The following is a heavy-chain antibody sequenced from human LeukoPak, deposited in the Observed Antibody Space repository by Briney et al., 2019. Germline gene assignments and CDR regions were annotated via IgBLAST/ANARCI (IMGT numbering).Heavy chain of an antibody. V-gene: IGHV1-2*02. CDR3: ARGAGRNYNFDY. Sequence: GASVKVSCKASGYTFTGYYMHWVRQAPGQGLEWMGWIKPNSGGTNYAQKFQGRVTMTRDKSISTAYMDLSRVRSDDTAVYYCARGAGRNYNFDYWGQGTLVTVSS. CDR2: IKPNSGGT. J-gene: IGHJ4*02. CDR1: GYTFTGYY. D-gene: IGHD1-7*01.